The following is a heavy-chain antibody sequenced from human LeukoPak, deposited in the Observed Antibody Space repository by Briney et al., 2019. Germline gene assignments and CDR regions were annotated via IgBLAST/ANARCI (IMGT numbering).Heavy chain of an antibody. CDR2: IYTSGST. V-gene: IGHV4-61*02. CDR1: GGSISSGSYY. D-gene: IGHD5-18*01. Sequence: PSQTLSLTCTVPGGSISSGSYYWSWIRQPAGKGLEWTGRIYTSGSTNYNPSLKSPVTVSVDTSKNQFSLKLSSVTAADTAVYYCARGTAMALPSLYYYYYMDVWGKGTTVTVSS. J-gene: IGHJ6*03. CDR3: ARGTAMALPSLYYYYYMDV.